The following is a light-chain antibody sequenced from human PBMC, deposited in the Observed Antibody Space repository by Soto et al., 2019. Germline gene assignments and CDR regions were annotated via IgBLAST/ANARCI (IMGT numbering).Light chain of an antibody. CDR2: EGS. Sequence: QSVVTQPASVSGSPGQSITISCTGTSSDVGSYNLVSWYQQHPGKAPKLMIYEGSKRPSGVSNRFSGSKSGNTASLTISGLQSEYEADYSCCSYAGTTYVFGHVTKVTVL. V-gene: IGLV2-23*01. J-gene: IGLJ1*01. CDR3: CSYAGTTYV. CDR1: SSDVGSYNL.